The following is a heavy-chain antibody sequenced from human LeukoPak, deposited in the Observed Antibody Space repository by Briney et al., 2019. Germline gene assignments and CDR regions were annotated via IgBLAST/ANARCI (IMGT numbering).Heavy chain of an antibody. D-gene: IGHD5-12*01. CDR1: GGSISSSTYY. J-gene: IGHJ4*02. CDR2: LQDSGST. V-gene: IGHV4-39*01. Sequence: SETLSLTCTVSGGSISSSTYYWGWIRQPPGKGQEWIGSLQDSGSTYYNPSLKSRVIISVDTSKTQFSLKLSSVTASDTAVYYCARRHYSGYDVFDYWGQGTLVTVSS. CDR3: ARRHYSGYDVFDY.